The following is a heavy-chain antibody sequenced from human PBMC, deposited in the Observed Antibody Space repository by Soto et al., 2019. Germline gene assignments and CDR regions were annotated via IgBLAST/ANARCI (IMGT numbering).Heavy chain of an antibody. CDR2: ISHSGGST. V-gene: IGHV3-23*01. D-gene: IGHD2-2*02. J-gene: IGHJ4*02. Sequence: EVQLLESGGDLVQPGGSLRLSCAASGFTLSNYVMTWVRQAPGKGLEWVSSISHSGGSTYYADSVKARFTISRDISNNTLHLQMNGLRADDTAVYYCAKWLDSGTYTDLDYWGQGALVTVAS. CDR1: GFTLSNYV. CDR3: AKWLDSGTYTDLDY.